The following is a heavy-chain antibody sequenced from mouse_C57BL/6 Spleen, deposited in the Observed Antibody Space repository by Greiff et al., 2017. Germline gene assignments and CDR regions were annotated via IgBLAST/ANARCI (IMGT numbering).Heavy chain of an antibody. Sequence: VTLQESGAELVKPGASVKLSCTASGFTFTSYGMHWVKQRPGQGLEWIGYINPGSGNTKYEQMFKDKATLTADKSSSTVFMQMSSLTYEDSTVYYCARSCDYDSAWFAYWGQGTLVTVSA. CDR2: INPGSGNT. CDR1: GFTFTSYG. D-gene: IGHD2-4*01. J-gene: IGHJ3*01. V-gene: IGHV1-7*01. CDR3: ARSCDYDSAWFAY.